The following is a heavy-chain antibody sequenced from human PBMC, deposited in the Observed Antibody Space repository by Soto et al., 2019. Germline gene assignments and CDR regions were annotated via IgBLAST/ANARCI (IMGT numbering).Heavy chain of an antibody. CDR1: GGSISSGGYY. D-gene: IGHD3-3*01. CDR3: GRSVYSPSIFYSNRPTQQEHRTEIDY. CDR2: IYYSGST. V-gene: IGHV4-31*03. Sequence: PSETLSLTCTVSGGSISSGGYYWSWIRQHPGKGLEWIGYIYYSGSTYYNPSLKSRVTISVDTSKNQFSLKLSSVTAADTAVYYWGRSVYSPSIFYSNRPTQQEHRTEIDYWGQGTLVTSPQ. J-gene: IGHJ4*02.